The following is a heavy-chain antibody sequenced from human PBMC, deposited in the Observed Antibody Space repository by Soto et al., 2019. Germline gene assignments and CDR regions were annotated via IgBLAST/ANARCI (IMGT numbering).Heavy chain of an antibody. CDR3: TTLGHYYDSSPLDV. CDR2: IKSKTDGRTT. J-gene: IGHJ6*02. D-gene: IGHD3-22*01. CDR1: GFTFSNAW. Sequence: EVQLVESGGGLVKPGGSLRLSCAASGFTFSNAWMNWVRQAPGKGLEWVGRIKSKTDGRTTDYAAPVKGRFTISRDDSKNTLYLQMNSLKTEDTAVYYCTTLGHYYDSSPLDVWGQGTTVTVSS. V-gene: IGHV3-15*07.